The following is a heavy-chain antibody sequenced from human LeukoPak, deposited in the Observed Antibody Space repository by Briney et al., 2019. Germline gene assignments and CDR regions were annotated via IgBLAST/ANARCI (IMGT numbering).Heavy chain of an antibody. V-gene: IGHV3-30-3*01. J-gene: IGHJ4*02. CDR1: GFTFSSYA. Sequence: GRPLRLSCAASGFTFSSYAMHWVRQAPGKGLEWVAVISYDGSNKYYAYSVKGRFTISRDNSKNTLYLQMNSLRAEDTAVYYCASHVDTAMVKGYWGQGTLVTVSS. CDR2: ISYDGSNK. D-gene: IGHD5-18*01. CDR3: ASHVDTAMVKGY.